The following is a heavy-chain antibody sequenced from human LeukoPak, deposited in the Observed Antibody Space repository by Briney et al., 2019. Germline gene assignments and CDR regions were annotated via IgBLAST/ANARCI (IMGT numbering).Heavy chain of an antibody. Sequence: ASVRVSFTASEYTFTNYDVNWVRQATGQGLEWLGWIHPKSGNRGYAQKFQGSVTLTRDSTTNTVYMDLNSLTSDDTGIYYCARITPGTSWFDYWGQGTLVTVSA. J-gene: IGHJ5*01. CDR2: IHPKSGNR. V-gene: IGHV1-8*01. D-gene: IGHD1-14*01. CDR1: EYTFTNYD. CDR3: ARITPGTSWFDY.